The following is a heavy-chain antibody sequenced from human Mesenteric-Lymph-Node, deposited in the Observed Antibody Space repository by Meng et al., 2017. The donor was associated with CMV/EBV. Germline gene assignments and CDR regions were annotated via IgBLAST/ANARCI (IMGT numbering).Heavy chain of an antibody. D-gene: IGHD3-3*01. CDR2: INPNSGGT. CDR1: GYTFTGYY. Sequence: ASVKVSCKASGYTFTGYYLHWVRQAPGQGLEWMGWINPNSGGTNYAQKLQGRVTMTTDTSTSTAYMELRSLRSDDTAVYYCARDGVTIFGVVTNGDYYYYGMDVWGQGTTVTVSS. CDR3: ARDGVTIFGVVTNGDYYYYGMDV. J-gene: IGHJ6*02. V-gene: IGHV1-2*02.